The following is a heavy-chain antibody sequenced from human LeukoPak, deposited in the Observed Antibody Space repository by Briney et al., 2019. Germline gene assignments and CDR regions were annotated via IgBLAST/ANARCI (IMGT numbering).Heavy chain of an antibody. CDR2: IYKTGGT. J-gene: IGHJ6*02. CDR1: GIAVSATY. D-gene: IGHD5-18*01. V-gene: IGHV3-53*01. Sequence: PGGSLRLSCAASGIAVSATYMSWVRQAPGKGLQWVSVIYKTGGTSYADSVKGRFTISRDNSKNMVYLQMNSLRVDDTAVYYCAGDKSGYTHRGNYYYGLDVWGQGTMVTVSS. CDR3: AGDKSGYTHRGNYYYGLDV.